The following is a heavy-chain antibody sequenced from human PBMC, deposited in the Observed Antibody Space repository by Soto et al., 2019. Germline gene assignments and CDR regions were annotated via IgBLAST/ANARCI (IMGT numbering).Heavy chain of an antibody. D-gene: IGHD3-22*01. CDR3: ARDVGIYFDSSPAGHFDY. V-gene: IGHV4-4*02. CDR1: GVSIINSHW. J-gene: IGHJ4*02. Sequence: SETLSLTCAVSGVSIINSHWWSWVRQPPGKGLDWIGEIHHSGNTKYNPSLKSRVTISVDKAKNQFSLRLSSVTAADTAVYYCARDVGIYFDSSPAGHFDYWGQGTLVTVSS. CDR2: IHHSGNT.